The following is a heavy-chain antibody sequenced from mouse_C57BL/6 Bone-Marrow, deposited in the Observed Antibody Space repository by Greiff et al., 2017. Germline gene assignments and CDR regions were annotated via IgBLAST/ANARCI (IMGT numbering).Heavy chain of an antibody. V-gene: IGHV1-20*01. CDR1: GYSFTGYF. CDR2: INPYNGDT. Sequence: EVQRVESGPELVKPGDSVKISCKASGYSFTGYFMNWVMQSHGKSLEWIGRINPYNGDTFYNQKFKGKATLTVDKSSSTAHMELRSLTSEDSAVYYCARRGELGGYAMDDWGQGTSVTVSS. J-gene: IGHJ4*01. CDR3: ARRGELGGYAMDD. D-gene: IGHD4-1*01.